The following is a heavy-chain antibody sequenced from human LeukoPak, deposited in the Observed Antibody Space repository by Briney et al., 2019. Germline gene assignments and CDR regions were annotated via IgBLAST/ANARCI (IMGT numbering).Heavy chain of an antibody. CDR1: GGTFSSYA. D-gene: IGHD4-23*01. CDR2: IIPIFGTA. Sequence: ASVKVSCKASGGTFSSYAISWVRQAPGQGLEWMGGIIPIFGTANYAQKFQGRVRITADKSTSTAYMELSSLRSEDTAVYYCARDGGLGTRQNDAFDIWGQGTMVTVSS. J-gene: IGHJ3*02. V-gene: IGHV1-69*06. CDR3: ARDGGLGTRQNDAFDI.